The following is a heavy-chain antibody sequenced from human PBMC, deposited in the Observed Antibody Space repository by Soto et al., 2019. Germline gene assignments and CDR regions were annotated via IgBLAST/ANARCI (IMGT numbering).Heavy chain of an antibody. J-gene: IGHJ4*02. CDR1: GYTFTTYY. CDR2: ITPSSGST. Sequence: QVQLVQSGAEVKNTGASVKVSCKASGYTFTTYYLHWLRQARGQGLEWMGIITPSSGSTRYEQKFQDRVTMTSDTSTTTVYMELSSLSSEDTAVYYWARAVSTTTAPIDYWGQGNLVTVSS. D-gene: IGHD4-17*01. V-gene: IGHV1-46*01. CDR3: ARAVSTTTAPIDY.